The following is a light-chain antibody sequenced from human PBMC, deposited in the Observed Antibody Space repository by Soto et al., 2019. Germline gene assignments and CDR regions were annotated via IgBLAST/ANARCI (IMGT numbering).Light chain of an antibody. V-gene: IGKV1-5*01. CDR1: QSISTW. J-gene: IGKJ1*01. CDR3: QQYDTDRT. Sequence: DIQMTQSPSTLSASVGDRVTITCRSSQSISTWLAWYQQKPGKVPKLLIYGASSLESGVPSRFSGSGSGTEFPITISRLQPDDFATYYCQQYDTDRTFGQGTTVEIK. CDR2: GAS.